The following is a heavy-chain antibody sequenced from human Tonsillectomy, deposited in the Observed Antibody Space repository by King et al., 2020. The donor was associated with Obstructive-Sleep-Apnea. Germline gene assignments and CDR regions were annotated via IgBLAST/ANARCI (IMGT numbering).Heavy chain of an antibody. D-gene: IGHD6-19*01. CDR2: IYYSGGT. J-gene: IGHJ3*02. V-gene: IGHV4-39*01. CDR3: ARQCKDSSGWYPDAFDI. CDR1: GGSISSSSYY. Sequence: LQLQESGPGLVKPSETLSLTCTVSGGSISSSSYYWGWIRQPPGKGLEWIGSIYYSGGTYYNPSLKRRVTISVDTSTNQFSLKLSSVTAADTAVYYCARQCKDSSGWYPDAFDIWGQGTMVTVSS.